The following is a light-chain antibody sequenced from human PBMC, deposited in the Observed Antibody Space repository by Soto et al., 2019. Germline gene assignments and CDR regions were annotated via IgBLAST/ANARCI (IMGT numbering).Light chain of an antibody. CDR2: DAS. J-gene: IGKJ4*01. Sequence: EIVLTQSPATLSLSPGERATLSCRASQSVSSYLAWYQQKPGQAPRLLISDASNRATGIPARCSGSGSGTDFTLTVSSLAPEDFAVYYCQQRRDWPLTFGGGTKVEI. CDR1: QSVSSY. CDR3: QQRRDWPLT. V-gene: IGKV3-11*01.